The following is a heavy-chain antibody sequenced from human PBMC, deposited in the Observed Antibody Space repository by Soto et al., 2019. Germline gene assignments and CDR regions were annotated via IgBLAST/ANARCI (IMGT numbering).Heavy chain of an antibody. V-gene: IGHV3-74*01. CDR3: ARGLKGYYGTDV. J-gene: IGHJ6*02. CDR1: GFTFSTYW. CDR2: INSDWSTT. Sequence: EEQLVESGGGLVQPGGSLRLSCAASGFTFSTYWMHWVRQAPGKGLVWVSRINSDWSTTNYVDSVKGRFTISRDNAKNTLYLQMNSLRAEDTAVYYCARGLKGYYGTDVWGQGTTVTVSS. D-gene: IGHD3-22*01.